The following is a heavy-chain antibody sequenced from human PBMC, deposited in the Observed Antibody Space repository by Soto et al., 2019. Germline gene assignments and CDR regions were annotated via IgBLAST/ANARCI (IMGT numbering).Heavy chain of an antibody. Sequence: GGSLRLSCAATGFTFNNAWMNWVRQAPGKGLEWVGRSRSKADGGTTEYAAPVKGRFTISRDDSKNTLHLQMDSLKTDDTAVYFFIFSRGESRYLLFWGQAALVTVSS. CDR2: SRSKADGGTT. V-gene: IGHV3-15*05. CDR1: GFTFNNAW. CDR3: IFSRGESRYLLF. D-gene: IGHD3-10*01. J-gene: IGHJ4*02.